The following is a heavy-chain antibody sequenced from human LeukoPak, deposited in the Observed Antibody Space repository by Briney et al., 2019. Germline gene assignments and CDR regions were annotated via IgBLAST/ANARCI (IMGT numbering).Heavy chain of an antibody. CDR3: ARPETTVVTKDPYYYGMDV. CDR2: IIPILGIA. J-gene: IGHJ6*02. V-gene: IGHV1-69*04. CDR1: GGTFSSYA. Sequence: SVKVSCKPSGGTFSSYAISWVRQTPGQGLEWMGRIIPILGIANYAQKFQGRVTITADKSTSTAYMELSSLRSEDTAVYYCARPETTVVTKDPYYYGMDVWGQGTTVTVSS. D-gene: IGHD4-17*01.